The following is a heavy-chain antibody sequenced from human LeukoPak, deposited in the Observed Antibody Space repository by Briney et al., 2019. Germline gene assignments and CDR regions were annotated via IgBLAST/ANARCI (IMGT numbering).Heavy chain of an antibody. CDR1: GYTLTGYH. Sequence: GASVKVSCKASGYTLTGYHMHWVRQAPGQGLEWMGWINPNSGGTNYAQQFQGRVTMTRDTSISTAYMELSRLRSDDTAVYYCARDAQPLIVVVTATLDYWGQGTLVTVSS. J-gene: IGHJ4*02. D-gene: IGHD2-21*02. CDR2: INPNSGGT. CDR3: ARDAQPLIVVVTATLDY. V-gene: IGHV1-2*02.